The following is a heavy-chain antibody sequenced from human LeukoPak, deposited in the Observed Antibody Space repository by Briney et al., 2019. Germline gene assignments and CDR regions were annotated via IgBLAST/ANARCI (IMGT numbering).Heavy chain of an antibody. D-gene: IGHD3-3*01. CDR2: ISSSSSYI. CDR3: ARDTASAIFGVVPKDY. V-gene: IGHV3-21*01. Sequence: GGSLRLSCAASGFTFSSYSMNWVRQAPGKGLECVSSISSSSSYIYYADSVKGRFTISRDNAKNSLYLQMNSLRAEDTAVYYCARDTASAIFGVVPKDYWGQGTLVTVSS. J-gene: IGHJ4*02. CDR1: GFTFSSYS.